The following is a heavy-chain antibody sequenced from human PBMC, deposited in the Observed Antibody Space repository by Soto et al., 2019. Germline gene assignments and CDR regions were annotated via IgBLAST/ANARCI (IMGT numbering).Heavy chain of an antibody. CDR3: ARAYLGRLPRRADYYYAMDV. J-gene: IGHJ6*02. D-gene: IGHD1-26*01. Sequence: EVQLVESGGGSVQPGESLRLSCAASGFSFRDYDMHWVRQRKGKGLEWVSALGVPRDPYYVGSVKGRFSVSRDNAQNSLFLQMNNLRVDDTAVYFCARAYLGRLPRRADYYYAMDVWGRGTTVTVSS. CDR1: GFSFRDYD. CDR2: LGVPRDP. V-gene: IGHV3-13*05.